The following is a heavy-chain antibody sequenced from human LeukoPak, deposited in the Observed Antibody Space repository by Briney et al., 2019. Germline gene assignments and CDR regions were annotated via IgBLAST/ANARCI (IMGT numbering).Heavy chain of an antibody. CDR3: AREGDAFDI. Sequence: GGSLRLSCAASGLTFRNYIISWVRQAPGKGLEWVANMRQDGSEEFYVDSVKGRFTISRDNAKNSLSLQMDSLRAEDTAVYYCAREGDAFDIWGQGTMVTVSS. CDR1: GLTFRNYI. V-gene: IGHV3-7*01. J-gene: IGHJ3*02. CDR2: MRQDGSEE.